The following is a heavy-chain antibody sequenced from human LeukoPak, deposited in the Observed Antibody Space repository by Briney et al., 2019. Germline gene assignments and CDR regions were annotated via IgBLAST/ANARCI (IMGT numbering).Heavy chain of an antibody. CDR2: IRGTGGTT. Sequence: GGSLRLSCVASGFTFSSYWMTWVRQAPGKGLEWISAIRGTGGTTYYADSVKGRCTISRDNSRNTVYLQMNSLRAEDTALYFCGKDPNGDYVGAFDFWGPGTMVTVCS. J-gene: IGHJ3*01. CDR1: GFTFSSYW. CDR3: GKDPNGDYVGAFDF. V-gene: IGHV3-23*01. D-gene: IGHD4-17*01.